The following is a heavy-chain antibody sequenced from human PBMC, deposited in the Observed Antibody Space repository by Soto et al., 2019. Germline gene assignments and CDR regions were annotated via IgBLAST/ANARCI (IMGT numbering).Heavy chain of an antibody. CDR3: ARVRYSYGSTYYYYGMDV. CDR2: IYYSGST. CDR1: GGSISSYY. J-gene: IGHJ6*02. D-gene: IGHD5-18*01. Sequence: TSETLSLTCTVSGGSISSYYWSWIRQPPGKGLEWIGYIYYSGSTNYNPSLKSRVTISVDTSKNQFSLKLSSVTAADTAVYYCARVRYSYGSTYYYYGMDVWGQGTTVTVSS. V-gene: IGHV4-59*01.